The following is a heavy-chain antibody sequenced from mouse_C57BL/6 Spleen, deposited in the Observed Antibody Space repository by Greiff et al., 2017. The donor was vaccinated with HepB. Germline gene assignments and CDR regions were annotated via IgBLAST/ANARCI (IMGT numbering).Heavy chain of an antibody. J-gene: IGHJ2*01. CDR2: IYPGSGNT. Sequence: VQLQQSGAELVRPGASVKLSCKASGYTFTDYYINWVKQRPGQGLEWIARIYPGSGNTYYNEKFKGKATLTAEKSSSTAYMQLSSLTSEDSAVYFCARLDDSDYWGQGTTLTVSS. D-gene: IGHD2-4*01. CDR3: ARLDDSDY. V-gene: IGHV1-76*01. CDR1: GYTFTDYY.